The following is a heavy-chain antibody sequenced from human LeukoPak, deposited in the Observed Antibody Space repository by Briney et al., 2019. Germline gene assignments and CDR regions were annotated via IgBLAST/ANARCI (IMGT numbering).Heavy chain of an antibody. J-gene: IGHJ6*02. CDR3: TTFWSGYSISYGMDV. D-gene: IGHD3-3*01. V-gene: IGHV3-49*04. CDR1: GFTFGDYA. CDR2: IRSKAYGGTT. Sequence: GRSLRLSCTDSGFTFGDYAMSWVRQAPGKGLEWVGFIRSKAYGGTTEYAASVKGRFTISRDDSKSIAYLQMNSLKTEDTAVYYCTTFWSGYSISYGMDVWGQGTTVTVSS.